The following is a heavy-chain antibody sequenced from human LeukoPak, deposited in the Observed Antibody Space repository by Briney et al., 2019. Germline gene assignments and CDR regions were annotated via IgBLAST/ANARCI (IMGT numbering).Heavy chain of an antibody. D-gene: IGHD1-1*01. Sequence: SETLSLTCIVSGGSISSYYWSWIRQPPGKGLEWIGYIHYSGTTNYNPSLKSRVTISVDTSKNQFSLKLSSVTAADTAVYYCARVSWFPGTSYYYMDVWGKGTTVTVSS. CDR1: GGSISSYY. J-gene: IGHJ6*03. CDR3: ARVSWFPGTSYYYMDV. CDR2: IHYSGTT. V-gene: IGHV4-59*01.